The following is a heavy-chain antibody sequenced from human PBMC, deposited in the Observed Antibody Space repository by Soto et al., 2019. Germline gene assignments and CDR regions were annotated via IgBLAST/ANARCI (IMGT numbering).Heavy chain of an antibody. CDR3: AREYGMDV. J-gene: IGHJ6*02. CDR2: ISGYNGNT. CDR1: GYSFHTYA. Sequence: QVQLVQSGAEVKKPGASVNVSCKASGYSFHTYAISWVRQAPGQGLEWVGWISGYNGNTHYAQKFQGRVTMTTDIPKKTAFMELRSLTSDDTAVYYCAREYGMDVWGQGTTVTVSS. V-gene: IGHV1-18*01.